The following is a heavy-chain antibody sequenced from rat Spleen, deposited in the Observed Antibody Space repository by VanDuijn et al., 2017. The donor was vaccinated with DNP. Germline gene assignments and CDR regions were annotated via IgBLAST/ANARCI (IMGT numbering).Heavy chain of an antibody. J-gene: IGHJ3*01. CDR1: GFSLTSYG. CDR2: ISSGGIT. D-gene: IGHD1-2*01. Sequence: QVQLKESGPGLVQPSQTLSLTCTVSGFSLTSYGVSWVRQPPGKGLEWIAAISSGGITYYNSPLKSRLSISRDTSKSQLFLKMNSLQTEDTAIYFCTRSPETSYIYFPWAYWGQDTLVIVSS. V-gene: IGHV2S12*01. CDR3: TRSPETSYIYFPWAY.